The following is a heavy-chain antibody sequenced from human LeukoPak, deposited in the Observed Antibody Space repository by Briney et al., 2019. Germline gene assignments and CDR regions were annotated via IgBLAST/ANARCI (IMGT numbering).Heavy chain of an antibody. Sequence: ASVKVSCKASGCTFTSYGISWVRQAPGQGLEWMGWISAYNGNTNYAQKLQGRVTMTTDTSTSTAYMELRSLRSDDTAVYYCARDRPEITMIVVVITSMDYWGQGTLVTVSS. CDR3: ARDRPEITMIVVVITSMDY. CDR2: ISAYNGNT. CDR1: GCTFTSYG. J-gene: IGHJ4*02. D-gene: IGHD3-22*01. V-gene: IGHV1-18*01.